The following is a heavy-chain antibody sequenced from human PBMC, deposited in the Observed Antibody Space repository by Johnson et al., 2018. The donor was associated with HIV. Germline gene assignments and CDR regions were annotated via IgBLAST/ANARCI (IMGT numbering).Heavy chain of an antibody. CDR2: IKQDGSEK. J-gene: IGHJ3*02. Sequence: VQLVESGGGLVQPGASLRLSCGASGFTFSFYWMRWVRQAPGKGLEWVANIKQDGSEKYYVDSVKGRFTISRDNARNSLYLQMNSLRAEDTAVYYCATQYNYRQTFDIWGQGTMVTVSS. CDR3: ATQYNYRQTFDI. D-gene: IGHD1-1*01. CDR1: GFTFSFYW. V-gene: IGHV3-7*05.